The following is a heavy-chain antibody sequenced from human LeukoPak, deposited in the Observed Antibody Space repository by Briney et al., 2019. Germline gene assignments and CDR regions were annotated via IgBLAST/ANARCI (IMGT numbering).Heavy chain of an antibody. D-gene: IGHD6-19*01. Sequence: SGGSLRLSCAASGFTFSSYGMHWVRQAPGKGLEWVAFIRYDGSNKYYADSVKGRFTISRDNSKNTLYLQMNSLRAEDTAVYYCAREVAVAGDNRFDPWGQGTLVTVSS. CDR1: GFTFSSYG. J-gene: IGHJ5*02. CDR2: IRYDGSNK. CDR3: AREVAVAGDNRFDP. V-gene: IGHV3-30*02.